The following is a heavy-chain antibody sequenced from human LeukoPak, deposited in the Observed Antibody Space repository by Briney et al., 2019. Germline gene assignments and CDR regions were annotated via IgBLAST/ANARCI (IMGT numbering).Heavy chain of an antibody. CDR2: IFAGGDV. Sequence: PGGSLRLSCAASGLSVSNHYMSWVRQAPGKGLEWVSIIFAGGDVYYADSVKGRFTISRDNVKNMVFLQMNRLTGEDTALYYCARVSFYAFDTWGQGTRVTVSS. V-gene: IGHV3-53*01. CDR1: GLSVSNHY. D-gene: IGHD2/OR15-2a*01. J-gene: IGHJ3*02. CDR3: ARVSFYAFDT.